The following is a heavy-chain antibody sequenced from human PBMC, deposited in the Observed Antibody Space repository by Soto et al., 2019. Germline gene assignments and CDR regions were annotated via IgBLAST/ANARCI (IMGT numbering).Heavy chain of an antibody. V-gene: IGHV3-15*01. J-gene: IGHJ4*02. CDR2: IKSKTDGGTT. CDR3: TTYYYDSSGYYYALGY. Sequence: LRLSCAASGFTFSNAWMSWVRQAPGKGLEWVGRIKSKTDGGTTDYAAPVKGRFTISRDDSKNTLYLQMNSLKTEDTAVYYCTTYYYDSSGYYYALGYWGQGTLVTVSS. D-gene: IGHD3-22*01. CDR1: GFTFSNAW.